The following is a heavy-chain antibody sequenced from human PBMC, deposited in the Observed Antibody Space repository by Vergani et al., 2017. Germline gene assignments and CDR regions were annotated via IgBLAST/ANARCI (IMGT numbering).Heavy chain of an antibody. CDR2: IHPSDSDT. D-gene: IGHD3-22*01. V-gene: IGHV5-51*01. CDR3: ARLYGRDSSGSKYFDY. CDR1: GYSFTKYW. Sequence: EVQLVQSGAEVKKPGESLKISCQISGYSFTKYWIGWVRQTPGKGLEWMGIIHPSDSDTRYSPSFQGQVTIPVDKSISTAYLQRSSLRAADRAMYYGARLYGRDSSGSKYFDYWGQGTLVTVSS. J-gene: IGHJ4*02.